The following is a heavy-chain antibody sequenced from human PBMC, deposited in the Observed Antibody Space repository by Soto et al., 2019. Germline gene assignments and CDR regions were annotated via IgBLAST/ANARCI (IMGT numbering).Heavy chain of an antibody. D-gene: IGHD6-19*01. CDR1: GGSVISGGDY. CDR2: IYYSGST. V-gene: IGHV4-31*03. J-gene: IGHJ2*01. Sequence: QVQLQESGPGLVKPSQTLSLTCTVSGGSVISGGDYWSWIRQHPGKGLEWIGLIYYSGSTYYNPSIKSRITMSVDTSKNQFALRLTSVTAADTGVYYCAGQGIAVAGPYWYFDLWGRCTLVTVSS. CDR3: AGQGIAVAGPYWYFDL.